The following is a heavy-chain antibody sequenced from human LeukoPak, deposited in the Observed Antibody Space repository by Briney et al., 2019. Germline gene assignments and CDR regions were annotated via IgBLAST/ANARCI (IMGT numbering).Heavy chain of an antibody. CDR1: GFTFSSYA. J-gene: IGHJ5*02. V-gene: IGHV3-23*01. D-gene: IGHD6-13*01. CDR2: ISGSGGST. CDR3: AKEGIAAAGKRPRFDP. Sequence: RSGGSLRLSCAASGFTFSSYAMSWVRQAPGKGLEWVSAISGSGGSTYYADSVKGRFTISRDNSKNTLYLQMNSLRAEDTAVYYCAKEGIAAAGKRPRFDPWGQGTLVTVSS.